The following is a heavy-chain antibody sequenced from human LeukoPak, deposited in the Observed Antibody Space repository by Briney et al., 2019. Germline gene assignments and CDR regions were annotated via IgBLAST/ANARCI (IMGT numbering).Heavy chain of an antibody. V-gene: IGHV3-21*01. D-gene: IGHD1-26*01. J-gene: IGHJ3*01. CDR3: ARAIGARWELPGAFDF. CDR2: ISSSSSYI. CDR1: GFTFSDSY. Sequence: PGGSLRLSCAASGFTFSDSYMTWVRQAPGKGLEWVSSISSSSSYIYYADSVKGRFIISRDNAKNSLYLQMNSLRAEDTAVYYCARAIGARWELPGAFDFWGQGTMVTVSS.